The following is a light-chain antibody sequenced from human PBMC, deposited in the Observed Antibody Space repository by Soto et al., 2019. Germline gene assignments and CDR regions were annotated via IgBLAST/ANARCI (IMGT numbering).Light chain of an antibody. Sequence: EIVLTQSPGTLSLSPGERATLSCRASQSISSTYLAWYQQKPGQAPRPLIYAASSRATGIPDRFSGSGSGTDLTLTFSRLEPEDFAVYYCQQYGSSSYTFGQGPQLEIK. J-gene: IGKJ2*01. CDR3: QQYGSSSYT. V-gene: IGKV3-20*01. CDR1: QSISSTY. CDR2: AAS.